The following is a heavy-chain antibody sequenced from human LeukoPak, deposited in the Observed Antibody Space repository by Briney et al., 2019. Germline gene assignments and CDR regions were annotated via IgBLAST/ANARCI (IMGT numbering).Heavy chain of an antibody. CDR1: GFTFSSYA. CDR3: ARDRDGSGSRDAFDI. J-gene: IGHJ3*02. CDR2: ISGSGGST. V-gene: IGHV3-23*01. D-gene: IGHD3-10*01. Sequence: PGGSLRLSCAASGFTFSSYAMSWVRQAPGKGLEWVSAISGSGGSTYYADSVKGRFTISRDNAKNSLYLQMNSLRAEDTAVYYCARDRDGSGSRDAFDIWGQGTMVTVSS.